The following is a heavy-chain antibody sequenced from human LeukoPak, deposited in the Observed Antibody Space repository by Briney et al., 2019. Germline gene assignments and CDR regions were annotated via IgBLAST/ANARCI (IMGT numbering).Heavy chain of an antibody. Sequence: SETLSLTCTVSGGSISSSSYYWGWLRQPPGKGREGIGSIYYSGSTNYNPSLKSRVTISVDTSKNQFSLKLSSVTAPDTAVYYCARLPPLDIVATIRDWFDPWGQGTLVTVSS. V-gene: IGHV4-39*07. CDR2: IYYSGST. J-gene: IGHJ5*02. CDR1: GGSISSSSYY. D-gene: IGHD5-12*01. CDR3: ARLPPLDIVATIRDWFDP.